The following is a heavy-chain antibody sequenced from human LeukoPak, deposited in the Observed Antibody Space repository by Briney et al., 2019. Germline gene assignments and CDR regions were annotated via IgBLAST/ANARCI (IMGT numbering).Heavy chain of an antibody. Sequence: PSETLSLTCTVSGGSLSGYYWSWIRQPPGKGLEWIGEINHSGSTNYNPSLKSRVTISVDTSKNQFSLKLSSVTAADTAVYYCAKPLYNSGWYGGGDYWGQGVLVTVSS. CDR2: INHSGST. V-gene: IGHV4-34*01. CDR1: GGSLSGYY. CDR3: AKPLYNSGWYGGGDY. J-gene: IGHJ4*02. D-gene: IGHD6-19*01.